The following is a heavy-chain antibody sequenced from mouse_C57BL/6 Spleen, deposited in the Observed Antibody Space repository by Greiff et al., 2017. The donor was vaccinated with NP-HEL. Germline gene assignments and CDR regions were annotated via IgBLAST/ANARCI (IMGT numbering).Heavy chain of an antibody. CDR1: GFTFTDYY. CDR2: IRNKANGYTT. CDR3: ARYYGSRGRNYFDY. J-gene: IGHJ2*01. Sequence: EVNVVESGGGLVQPGGSLSLSCAASGFTFTDYYMSWVRQPPGKALEWLGFIRNKANGYTTEYSASVKGRFTISRDNSQSILYLQMNALRAEDSATYYCARYYGSRGRNYFDYWGQGTTLTVSS. V-gene: IGHV7-3*01. D-gene: IGHD1-1*01.